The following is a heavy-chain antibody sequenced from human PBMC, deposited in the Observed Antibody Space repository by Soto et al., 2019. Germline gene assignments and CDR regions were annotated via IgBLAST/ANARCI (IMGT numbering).Heavy chain of an antibody. V-gene: IGHV4-30-2*01. CDR2: IYHSGST. J-gene: IGHJ4*02. D-gene: IGHD5-18*01. Sequence: TLSLTCAVSGGSISSGGYSWSWIRQPPGKGLEWIGYIYHSGSTYYNPSLKSRVTISVDRSKNQFSLKLSSVTAADTAVYYCARGEGGYSYGSFDYWGQGTLVTVSS. CDR3: ARGEGGYSYGSFDY. CDR1: GGSISSGGYS.